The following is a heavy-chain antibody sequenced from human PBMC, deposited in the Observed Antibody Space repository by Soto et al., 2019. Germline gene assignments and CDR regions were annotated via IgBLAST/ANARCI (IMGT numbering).Heavy chain of an antibody. CDR3: ARAGYYYDSSGYYFGDYYYYGMDV. J-gene: IGHJ6*02. CDR1: GGTFSSYA. D-gene: IGHD3-22*01. V-gene: IGHV1-69*13. Sequence: SVKVSCKASGGTFSSYAISWVRQAPGQGLEWMGGIIPIFGTANYAQKFQGRVTITADESTSTAYMELSSLRSEDTAVYYCARAGYYYDSSGYYFGDYYYYGMDVWGQGTTVTV. CDR2: IIPIFGTA.